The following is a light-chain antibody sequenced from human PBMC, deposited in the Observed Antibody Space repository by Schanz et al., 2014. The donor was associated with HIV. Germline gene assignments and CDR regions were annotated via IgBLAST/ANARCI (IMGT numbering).Light chain of an antibody. CDR3: GSYAGTSTLV. CDR1: SSDFSRSDY. Sequence: QSALTQPASVSGSPGQSVTISCTSTSSDFSRSDYVCWYQPHPGKAPKLLVYDVFVRPSGVSDRFSGSKSGNTASLTISGLQPEDGADYYCGSYAGTSTLVFGGGTKLTVL. J-gene: IGLJ2*01. CDR2: DVF. V-gene: IGLV2-14*03.